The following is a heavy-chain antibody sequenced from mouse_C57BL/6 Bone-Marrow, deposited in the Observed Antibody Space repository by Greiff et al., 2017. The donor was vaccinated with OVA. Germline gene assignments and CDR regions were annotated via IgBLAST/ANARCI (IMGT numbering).Heavy chain of an antibody. CDR2: ISSGGSYT. Sequence: EVQLVESGGDLVKPGGSLKLSCAASGFTFSSYGVSWVRQTPDKRLEWVATISSGGSYTYYPDSVKGRFTISRDNAKNTLYLQMSSLKSEDTAMYYCARRGVTDFDYWGQGTTLTVSS. V-gene: IGHV5-6*01. CDR3: ARRGVTDFDY. D-gene: IGHD2-2*01. J-gene: IGHJ2*01. CDR1: GFTFSSYG.